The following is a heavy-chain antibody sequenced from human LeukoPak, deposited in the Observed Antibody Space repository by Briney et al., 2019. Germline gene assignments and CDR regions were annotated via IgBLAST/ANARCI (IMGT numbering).Heavy chain of an antibody. CDR2: INPNSGDP. D-gene: IGHD2-8*01. CDR3: ARSPRHCNNGVCFTDYYIDL. J-gene: IGHJ6*03. Sequence: GASVKVSCKTSGYTFTDSYIHWVRQAPGQGLEWMGRINPNSGDPNYPQKFQGRVTMTRDTSISTAYMEMSSLTSDDTAVYYCARSPRHCNNGVCFTDYYIDLWGKGTTVIVSS. V-gene: IGHV1-2*06. CDR1: GYTFTDSY.